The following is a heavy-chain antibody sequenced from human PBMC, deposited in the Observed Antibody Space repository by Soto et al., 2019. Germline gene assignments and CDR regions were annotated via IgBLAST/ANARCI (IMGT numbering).Heavy chain of an antibody. CDR2: ISSGSSNI. J-gene: IGHJ4*02. CDR1: GFAFRSYN. D-gene: IGHD2-15*01. Sequence: PGVSLRLSCGASGFAFRSYNMNWVRQAPGKGLEWVASISSGSSNIYYADSVKGRFTISRDNAKNSLYLQMDSLRAEDSAVYYCASTTVVAATFDFWGQGPLVTVSS. V-gene: IGHV3-21*01. CDR3: ASTTVVAATFDF.